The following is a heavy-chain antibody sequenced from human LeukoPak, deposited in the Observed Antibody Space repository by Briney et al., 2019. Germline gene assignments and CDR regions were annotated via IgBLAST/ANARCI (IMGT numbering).Heavy chain of an antibody. CDR1: GFTFSSSW. D-gene: IGHD5-24*01. CDR3: ARGAGYNYPYYFDY. Sequence: GGSLRLSCAVSGFTFSSSWMHWVRQAPGKGLEWVSVIYGGGNIYYADSVKGRFTISRDNSKNTLYLQMNSLRAEDTAVYYCARGAGYNYPYYFDYWGQGTLVTVSS. J-gene: IGHJ4*02. CDR2: IYGGGNI. V-gene: IGHV3-53*01.